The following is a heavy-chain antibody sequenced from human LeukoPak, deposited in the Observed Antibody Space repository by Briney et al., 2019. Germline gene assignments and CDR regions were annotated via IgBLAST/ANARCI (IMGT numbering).Heavy chain of an antibody. CDR1: GFTFSSYG. CDR2: IWYDGSNK. Sequence: GGSLRLSCAVSGFTFSSYGMHWVRQAPGKGLEWVAVIWYDGSNKYYADSVRGRFTISRDNSRNTLYLLMNSLRAEDSAVYYCARDRTRDCSGGSCYRHYFDYWGQGTLVSVSS. CDR3: ARDRTRDCSGGSCYRHYFDY. V-gene: IGHV3-33*01. D-gene: IGHD2-15*01. J-gene: IGHJ4*02.